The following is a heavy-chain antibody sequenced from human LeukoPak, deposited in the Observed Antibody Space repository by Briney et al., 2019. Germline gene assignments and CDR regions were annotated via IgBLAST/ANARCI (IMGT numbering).Heavy chain of an antibody. Sequence: PGGSLRLSCAASGFIFSNYAIHWVRQAPGKGLEWVAAVSYDGNLQHYADAVKGRLTVSRDNSKNTVFLQINSLRTGDSAVYWCVKVYPTVTTSSVLGSWGQGTLVTVSS. V-gene: IGHV3-30*18. J-gene: IGHJ4*02. D-gene: IGHD4-17*01. CDR1: GFIFSNYA. CDR2: VSYDGNLQ. CDR3: VKVYPTVTTSSVLGS.